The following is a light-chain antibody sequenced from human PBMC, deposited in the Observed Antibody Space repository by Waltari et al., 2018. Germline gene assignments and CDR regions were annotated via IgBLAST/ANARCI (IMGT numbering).Light chain of an antibody. CDR1: QSVSSY. CDR2: DAS. J-gene: IGKJ4*01. V-gene: IGKV3-11*01. CDR3: QQRSNWPPT. Sequence: ETVLTQSPATLSLSPGERATLSCRASQSVSSYLAWYQQKPGQAPRLLIYDASNRATGSPARFSGSGSGTDFTLTISSLEPEDFAVYYCQQRSNWPPTFGGGTKVEIK.